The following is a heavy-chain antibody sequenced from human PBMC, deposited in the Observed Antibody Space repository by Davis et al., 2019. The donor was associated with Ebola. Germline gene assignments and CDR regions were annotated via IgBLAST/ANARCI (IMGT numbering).Heavy chain of an antibody. V-gene: IGHV3-30*18. D-gene: IGHD2-21*02. J-gene: IGHJ4*02. CDR2: ISYDGSNK. CDR3: AKDGLAYCGGDCYPPDY. Sequence: GEYLKTPCAASGFTFSSNGMHRVRQAPGKVLEWVAVISYDGSNKYYADSVKGRFNISRDNSKNTLYLQMNSLRAEDTAVYYCAKDGLAYCGGDCYPPDYWSQGTLVTVSA. CDR1: GFTFSSNG.